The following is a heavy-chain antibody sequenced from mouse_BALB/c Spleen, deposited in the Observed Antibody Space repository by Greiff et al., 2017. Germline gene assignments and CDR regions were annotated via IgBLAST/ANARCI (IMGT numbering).Heavy chain of an antibody. J-gene: IGHJ4*01. D-gene: IGHD2-14*01. CDR1: GYTFTSYW. V-gene: IGHV1-7*01. CDR3: ARDYRYGEGAMDY. Sequence: LEESGAELAKPGASVKMSCKASGYTFTSYWMHWVKQRPGQGLEWIGYINPSTGYTEYNQKFKDKATLTADKSSSTAYMQLSSLTSEDSAVYYCARDYRYGEGAMDYGGQGTSVTVSS. CDR2: INPSTGYT.